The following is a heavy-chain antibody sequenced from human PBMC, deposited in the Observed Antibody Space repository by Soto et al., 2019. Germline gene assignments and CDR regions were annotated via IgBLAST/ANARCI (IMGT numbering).Heavy chain of an antibody. D-gene: IGHD3-22*01. Sequence: QVQLVESGGGVVQPGRSLRLSCEGSGFTSSSYVMHWVRQAPGKGLAWVALISFDGSKKNYADSVKGRFTISRDNSKYMMYLQMHSLRPEDTAVYYCARGFCYYYASSGYSPDYSCQGTLVTVSS. J-gene: IGHJ4*02. CDR2: ISFDGSKK. V-gene: IGHV3-30-3*01. CDR3: ARGFCYYYASSGYSPDY. CDR1: GFTSSSYV.